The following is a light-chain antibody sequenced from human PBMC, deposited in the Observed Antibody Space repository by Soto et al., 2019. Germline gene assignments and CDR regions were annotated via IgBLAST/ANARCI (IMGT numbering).Light chain of an antibody. CDR1: QSVSNF. CDR3: QASDSGSLFT. Sequence: DFQMTQSPSSLSASVGDRVTLTCRASQSVSNFLNWYQQKPGKAPKLLIYTASNLQSGVPSRFSGDGSGTDFSLTISSLQPEDFATYYCQASDSGSLFTFGPGTTVDV. CDR2: TAS. V-gene: IGKV1-39*01. J-gene: IGKJ3*01.